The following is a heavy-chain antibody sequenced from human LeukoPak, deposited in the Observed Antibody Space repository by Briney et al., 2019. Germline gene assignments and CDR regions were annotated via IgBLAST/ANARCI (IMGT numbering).Heavy chain of an antibody. CDR2: INHSGST. D-gene: IGHD6-13*01. CDR1: GGSFSGYY. Sequence: PSETLSLTCAVYGGSFSGYYWSWIRQPPGKGLEWIGEINHSGSTNYNPSLKSRVTISVDTSKNQFSLKLSSVTAADTAVYYCARPPGIAAAWFDPWGQGTLVTVSS. V-gene: IGHV4-34*01. CDR3: ARPPGIAAAWFDP. J-gene: IGHJ5*02.